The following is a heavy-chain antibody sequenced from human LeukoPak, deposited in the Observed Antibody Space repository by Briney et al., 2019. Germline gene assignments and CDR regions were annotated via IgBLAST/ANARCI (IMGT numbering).Heavy chain of an antibody. V-gene: IGHV3-20*04. CDR3: ARESRRSGDY. D-gene: IGHD6-19*01. CDR2: INRNGGST. Sequence: GGSLRLSCAASGFTFDDYGMSWVRQAPGKGLEWVSGINRNGGSTGYADSVKGRFTISRDNAKSSLYLQMNSLRAADTAIYYCARESRRSGDYWGQGTLVTVSS. CDR1: GFTFDDYG. J-gene: IGHJ4*02.